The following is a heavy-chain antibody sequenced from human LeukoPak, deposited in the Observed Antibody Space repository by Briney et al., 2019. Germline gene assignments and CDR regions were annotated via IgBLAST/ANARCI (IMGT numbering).Heavy chain of an antibody. CDR1: DYTFTAYY. CDR3: ARVGQWLVENDWFDP. Sequence: ASVTVSCTASDYTFTAYYVHWVRQAPGQGLEWMGWINPNSGDTNFAQNFQGRVTMTRDTSISTVYMELSRLRSDDTAVYYCARVGQWLVENDWFDPWGQGTLVTVSS. CDR2: INPNSGDT. V-gene: IGHV1-2*02. D-gene: IGHD6-19*01. J-gene: IGHJ5*02.